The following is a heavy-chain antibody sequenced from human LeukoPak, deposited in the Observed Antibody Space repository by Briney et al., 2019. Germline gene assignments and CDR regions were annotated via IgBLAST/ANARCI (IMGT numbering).Heavy chain of an antibody. V-gene: IGHV3-15*01. J-gene: IGHJ4*02. D-gene: IGHD2-21*01. Sequence: NPGGSLRLSCAASGFIFSDAWMTWVRQAPGKGLEWVGRIKSKIDGGIIDYAAPVKGRFTISRDDSKKTLYLQMKSLKTEDTAVYYCTTLHFIAVVSSIPDYWGQGTLVTVSS. CDR2: IKSKIDGGII. CDR1: GFIFSDAW. CDR3: TTLHFIAVVSSIPDY.